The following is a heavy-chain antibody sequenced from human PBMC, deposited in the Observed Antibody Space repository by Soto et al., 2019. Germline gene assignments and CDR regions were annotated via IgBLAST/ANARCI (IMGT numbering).Heavy chain of an antibody. CDR2: IDPSGGIT. Sequence: ASVKVSCKASGYSFNNFHIHWVRQAPGQGLEWMGMIDPSGGITRDAQRLQGRITMTRDASTSTVYMELRSLTSEDTAVYYCADGYCSGGTCYFYWGQGTLVTVSS. CDR3: ADGYCSGGTCYFY. D-gene: IGHD2-15*01. V-gene: IGHV1-46*02. CDR1: GYSFNNFH. J-gene: IGHJ4*02.